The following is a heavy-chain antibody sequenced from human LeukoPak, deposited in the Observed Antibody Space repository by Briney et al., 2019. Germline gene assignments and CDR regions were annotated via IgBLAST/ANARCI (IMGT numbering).Heavy chain of an antibody. V-gene: IGHV1-2*06. D-gene: IGHD2-15*01. J-gene: IGHJ4*02. Sequence: GASVKVSCKASGYTFTGYYMHWVRQAPGQGLEWMGRINPNSGGTNYAQKFQGRVTMTRDTSISTAYMELSRLRSDDTAVYYCARDGSCSTSPFDYWGQGTLVTVSS. CDR1: GYTFTGYY. CDR3: ARDGSCSTSPFDY. CDR2: INPNSGGT.